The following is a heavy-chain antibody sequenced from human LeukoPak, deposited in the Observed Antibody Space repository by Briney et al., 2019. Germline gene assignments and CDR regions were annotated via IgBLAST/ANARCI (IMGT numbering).Heavy chain of an antibody. CDR3: ARSTITYYDYVWGSYRSNPIDY. CDR2: SSSSSSTI. CDR1: GFTFSSYS. V-gene: IGHV3-48*01. D-gene: IGHD3-16*02. J-gene: IGHJ4*02. Sequence: GGSLRLSCAASGFTFSSYSMNWVRQAPGKGLEWVSYSSSSSSTIYYADSVKGRFTISRDNAKNSLYLQMNSLRAEDTAVYYCARSTITYYDYVWGSYRSNPIDYWGQGTLVTVSS.